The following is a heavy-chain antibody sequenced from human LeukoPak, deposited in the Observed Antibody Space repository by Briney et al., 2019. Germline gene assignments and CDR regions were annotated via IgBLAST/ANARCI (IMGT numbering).Heavy chain of an antibody. CDR1: GGSISSYY. J-gene: IGHJ3*02. CDR3: ARTAGDRLNSGWYVDAFDI. CDR2: IYYSGST. V-gene: IGHV4-59*08. Sequence: SETLSLTCTVSGGSISSYYWSWIRQPPGKGLEWIGYIYYSGSTNYNPSLKSRVTISVDTSKNQFSLKLSSVTAADTAVYYCARTAGDRLNSGWYVDAFDIWGQGTMVTVSS. D-gene: IGHD6-19*01.